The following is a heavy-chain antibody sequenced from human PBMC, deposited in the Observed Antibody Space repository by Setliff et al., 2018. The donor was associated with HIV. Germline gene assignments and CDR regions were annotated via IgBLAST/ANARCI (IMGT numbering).Heavy chain of an antibody. D-gene: IGHD4-17*01. J-gene: IGHJ5*02. CDR3: ARDIWAYGLMGS. Sequence: NPSETLSLSCAASGFTFSTYWMTWVRQPPGKGLEWIGEIYFSGHTNYNPSLKSRVTLSLDNSKNQFSLKLTSVTAADTAVYYCARDIWAYGLMGSWGQGTLVTVSS. CDR2: IYFSGHT. CDR1: GFTFSTYW. V-gene: IGHV4-4*02.